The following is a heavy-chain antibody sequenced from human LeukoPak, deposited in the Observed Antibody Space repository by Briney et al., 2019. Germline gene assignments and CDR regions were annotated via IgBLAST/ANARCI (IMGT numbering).Heavy chain of an antibody. CDR1: GGSLTSYY. J-gene: IGHJ4*02. D-gene: IGHD6-6*01. CDR2: MYPSEST. V-gene: IGHV4-4*07. CDR3: ARGRGQLGAWDYFDY. Sequence: SETLSLTCTLSGGSLTSYYRSWIRPPDGEGLAWIGRMYPSESTYYNASLKSRVTMSVDTSKIQFSLRLTSVTAADTALYYCARGRGQLGAWDYFDYWGQGTLVTVSS.